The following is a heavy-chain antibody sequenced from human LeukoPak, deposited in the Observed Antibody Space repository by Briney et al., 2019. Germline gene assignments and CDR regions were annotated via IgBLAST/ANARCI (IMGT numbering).Heavy chain of an antibody. J-gene: IGHJ5*02. CDR1: GGSFSGYY. CDR2: INHSGST. D-gene: IGHD6-19*01. CDR3: ARDSIGAGPA. V-gene: IGHV4-34*01. Sequence: SGTLSLTCAVYGGSFSGYYWSWIRQPPGKGLEWIGEINHSGSTNYNPSLKSRVTISVDTSKNQFSLKLSSVTAADTAVYYCARDSIGAGPAWGQGTLVTVSS.